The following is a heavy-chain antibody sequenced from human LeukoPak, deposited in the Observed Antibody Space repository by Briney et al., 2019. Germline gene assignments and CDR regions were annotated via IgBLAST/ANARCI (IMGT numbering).Heavy chain of an antibody. CDR3: AREPYGSGSRGGY. CDR2: ISSSSSYI. Sequence: PGGSLRLSCAASGFTFSSYSMNWVRQAPGKGLEWVSSISSSSSYIYYADSVKGRFTISRDNAKNSLYLQMNSLGAEDTAVYYCAREPYGSGSRGGYWGQGTLVTVSS. D-gene: IGHD3-10*01. CDR1: GFTFSSYS. V-gene: IGHV3-21*01. J-gene: IGHJ4*02.